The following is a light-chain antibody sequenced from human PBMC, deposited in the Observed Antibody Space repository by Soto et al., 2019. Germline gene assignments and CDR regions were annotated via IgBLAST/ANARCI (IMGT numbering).Light chain of an antibody. CDR2: YDS. CDR1: NIGSKS. CDR3: QVWDSSSDHVV. V-gene: IGLV3-21*04. J-gene: IGLJ2*01. Sequence: SYELTQPPSVSVAPGKTARITCGGNNIGSKSVHWYQQKPDQAPVLVIYYDSDRPSGIPERFSGSNSGNTATLTISSVEAGDEADYYCQVWDSSSDHVVFGGGTKLTVL.